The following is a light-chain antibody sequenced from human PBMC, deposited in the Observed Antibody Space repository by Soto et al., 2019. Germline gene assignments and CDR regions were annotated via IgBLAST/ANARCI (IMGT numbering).Light chain of an antibody. CDR1: QSVSSSY. V-gene: IGKV3-20*01. CDR3: QQYGTSPLT. Sequence: EIVLTQSPGTLSLSPGERATLSCRASQSVSSSYLGWYQQKPGQAPRLLIYGASSRATGIPDRFSGSGSGTDFTLTISRLEPDDFAVYYCQQYGTSPLTFGQGTRLEIK. J-gene: IGKJ5*01. CDR2: GAS.